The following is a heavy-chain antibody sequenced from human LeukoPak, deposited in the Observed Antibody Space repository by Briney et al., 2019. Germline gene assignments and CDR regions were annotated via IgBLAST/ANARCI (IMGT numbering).Heavy chain of an antibody. V-gene: IGHV4-59*01. CDR1: GGSISSYY. D-gene: IGHD3-10*01. Sequence: SETLPLTCTVSGGSISSYYWSWIRQPPGKGLEWIGYIYYSGSTNYNPSLKSRVTISVDTSKNQFSLKLSSVTAADTAVYYCARHITMVRGFDPWGQGTLVTVSS. CDR3: ARHITMVRGFDP. J-gene: IGHJ5*02. CDR2: IYYSGST.